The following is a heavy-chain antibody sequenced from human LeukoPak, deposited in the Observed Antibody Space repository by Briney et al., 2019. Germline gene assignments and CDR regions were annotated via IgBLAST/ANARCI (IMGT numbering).Heavy chain of an antibody. Sequence: LETLSLTCTVSGGSISNYYWAWIRQPAGKRLEWIGRIYSSGLTNYNPSLKSRVTMSVDTSKNQFSLKLSSVTAADTAVYYCARGLTAALSAFDIWGQGTMVTVSS. V-gene: IGHV4-4*07. J-gene: IGHJ3*02. D-gene: IGHD6-13*01. CDR2: IYSSGLT. CDR3: ARGLTAALSAFDI. CDR1: GGSISNYY.